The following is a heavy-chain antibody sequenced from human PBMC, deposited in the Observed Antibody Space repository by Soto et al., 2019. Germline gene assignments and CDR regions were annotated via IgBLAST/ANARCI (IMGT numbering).Heavy chain of an antibody. V-gene: IGHV3-30*18. CDR3: AKDRVGDIVVVLDY. J-gene: IGHJ4*02. D-gene: IGHD2-15*01. Sequence: QVQLVESGGGVVQPGRSLRLSCAASGFTFSSYGMHWVRQAPGKGLEWVAVISYDGSNKYYADSVKGRFTISRDNSKNTLYLQINSLRAEDTAVYYCAKDRVGDIVVVLDYWGQGTLVTVSS. CDR2: ISYDGSNK. CDR1: GFTFSSYG.